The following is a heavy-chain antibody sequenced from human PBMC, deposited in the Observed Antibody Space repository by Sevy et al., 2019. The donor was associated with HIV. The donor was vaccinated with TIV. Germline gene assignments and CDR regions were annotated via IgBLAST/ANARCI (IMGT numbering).Heavy chain of an antibody. Sequence: GESLKISCAVSGFTFSTYAMHWVRQAPGKGLECVAIVSSDGSEINYADSVKGRFTISRDNSRNILYLQMNSLRTEDTALYYCARDQLGSIDYWGQGTLVTVSS. J-gene: IGHJ4*02. D-gene: IGHD7-27*01. CDR3: ARDQLGSIDY. CDR1: GFTFSTYA. V-gene: IGHV3-30-3*01. CDR2: VSSDGSEI.